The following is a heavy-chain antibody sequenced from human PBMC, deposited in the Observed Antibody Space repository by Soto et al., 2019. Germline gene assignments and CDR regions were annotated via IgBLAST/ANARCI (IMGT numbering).Heavy chain of an antibody. CDR1: GGTFSSYA. CDR3: ASRGAVAGTGVYYFDY. Sequence: QVQLVQSGAEVKKPGSSVKVSCKASGGTFSSYAISWVRQAPGQGLEWMGGIIPIFGTANYAQKFQGRVTITADDSTSRAYMGLSSLRSEDTAVYYFASRGAVAGTGVYYFDYWGQGTLVTVSS. CDR2: IIPIFGTA. V-gene: IGHV1-69*01. D-gene: IGHD6-19*01. J-gene: IGHJ4*02.